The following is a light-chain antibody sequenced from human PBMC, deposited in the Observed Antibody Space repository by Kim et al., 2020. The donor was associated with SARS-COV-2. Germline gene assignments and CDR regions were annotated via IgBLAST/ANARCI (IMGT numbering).Light chain of an antibody. Sequence: SSELTQDPAVSVALGQTVRITCQGDRLREFYASWYQQKPGQAPQLVFSGKDMRPSRIADRFSGSSSGNTASLTISGVQAEDEADYYCHCRDLRGDHVLFGGGTQLTVL. J-gene: IGLJ2*01. CDR3: HCRDLRGDHVL. V-gene: IGLV3-19*01. CDR1: RLREFY. CDR2: GKD.